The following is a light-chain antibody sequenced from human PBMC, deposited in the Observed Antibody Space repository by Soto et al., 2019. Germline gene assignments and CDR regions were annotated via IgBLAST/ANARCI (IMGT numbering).Light chain of an antibody. CDR3: QQYGSSTRT. J-gene: IGKJ1*01. CDR2: GSS. Sequence: EILLTQSPATLPVSPGERATLSCRASQSVGSNLAWFQQKPGQAPRLLIYGSSTRATGVPARFSGSGSGTDFTLTISRLEPEDFAVYYCQQYGSSTRTFGQGTKVDI. V-gene: IGKV3-20*01. CDR1: QSVGSN.